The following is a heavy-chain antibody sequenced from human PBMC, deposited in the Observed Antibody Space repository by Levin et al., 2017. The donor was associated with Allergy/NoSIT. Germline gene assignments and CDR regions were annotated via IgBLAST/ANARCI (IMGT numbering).Heavy chain of an antibody. CDR3: ARDGALCGGDCHTPIYWYFDL. V-gene: IGHV3-33*01. D-gene: IGHD2-21*02. CDR2: IWFDGSIK. J-gene: IGHJ2*01. CDR1: GFTFSSYG. Sequence: GGSLRLSCAASGFTFSSYGMHWVRQAPGKGLEWVAVIWFDGSIKYYGDSVKGRFTVSRDDSANTMYLQMNSLRAEDTAVYYCARDGALCGGDCHTPIYWYFDLWGPGTLITVSS.